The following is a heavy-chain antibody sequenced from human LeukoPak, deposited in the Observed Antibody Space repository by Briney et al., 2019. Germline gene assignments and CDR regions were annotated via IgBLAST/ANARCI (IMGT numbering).Heavy chain of an antibody. CDR1: GFTFSSYG. D-gene: IGHD2-2*01. J-gene: IGHJ4*02. V-gene: IGHV3-30*03. CDR3: ARSPTSWYFDY. CDR2: ISYDGSNK. Sequence: GGSLRLSCAASGFTFSSYGMHWVRQAPGKGLEWVAVISYDGSNKYYADSVKGRFTISRDNSKNTLYLQMNSLRPEDTSVYYCARSPTSWYFDYWGQGTLVTVSS.